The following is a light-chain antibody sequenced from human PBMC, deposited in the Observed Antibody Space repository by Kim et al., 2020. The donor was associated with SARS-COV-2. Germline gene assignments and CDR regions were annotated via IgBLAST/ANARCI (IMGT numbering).Light chain of an antibody. J-gene: IGKJ1*01. CDR1: QGSSNY. CDR3: LQHNDYPRT. V-gene: IGKV1-17*03. CDR2: VAS. Sequence: ASVRDRVTITCRASQGSSNYLAWFQQKPGKVPKRLIYVASSLQSGVPSRFSGSGSGTEFTLTISSLQPEDFATYYCLQHNDYPRTFGQGTKVDIK.